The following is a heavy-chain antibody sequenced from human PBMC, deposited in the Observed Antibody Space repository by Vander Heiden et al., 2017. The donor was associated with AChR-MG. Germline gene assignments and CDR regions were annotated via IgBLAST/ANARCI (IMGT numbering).Heavy chain of an antibody. CDR2: INPNTGNT. Sequence: QVQLVQPGAEAKKPGASVKVSCKASGYTIIRYDITWVRQATGQGIEWVGWINPNTGNTGYAQKYQGRVSMTRDTSISTAYMELSSLTSEDTAVYYCARGLEYGDYVGWGQGTLVTVSS. D-gene: IGHD4-17*01. V-gene: IGHV1-8*01. CDR1: GYTIIRYD. CDR3: ARGLEYGDYVG. J-gene: IGHJ4*02.